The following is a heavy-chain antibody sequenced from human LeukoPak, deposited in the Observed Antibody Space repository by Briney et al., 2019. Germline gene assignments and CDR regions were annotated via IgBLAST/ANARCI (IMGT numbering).Heavy chain of an antibody. CDR2: IGYDSGTT. CDR3: ARDGEMPTIFAFLAS. V-gene: IGHV3-9*01. J-gene: IGHJ5*02. D-gene: IGHD5-24*01. Sequence: GGSLRLSCAASGFAFDEYPMQWVRQAPGKGLEWVSGIGYDSGTTGYADSAKGRFTISRDNAKNSLYLQMNSLRAEDTAVYYCARDGEMPTIFAFLASWAQGPLVTVSS. CDR1: GFAFDEYP.